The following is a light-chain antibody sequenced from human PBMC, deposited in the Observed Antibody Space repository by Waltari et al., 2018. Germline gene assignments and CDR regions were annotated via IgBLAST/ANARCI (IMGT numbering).Light chain of an antibody. CDR2: DVS. V-gene: IGLV2-11*01. CDR3: CSYAGGYTMA. Sequence: QSALTQPRSVSGSPGQSVTISCTGTSSDVGGYMYVSWHQKHPGKPPKLIIFDVSEPPPGVPVRFSGSKSGTTASLTISGLQAEDEGEYYWCSYAGGYTMAVGGGTKLTVL. J-gene: IGLJ2*01. CDR1: SSDVGGYMY.